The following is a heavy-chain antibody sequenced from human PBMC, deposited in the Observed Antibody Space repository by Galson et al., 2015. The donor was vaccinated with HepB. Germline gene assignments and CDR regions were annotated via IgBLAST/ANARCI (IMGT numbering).Heavy chain of an antibody. D-gene: IGHD3-3*01. CDR1: GYTFTRYD. Sequence: SEKVSCKASGYTFTRYDINWVRQATGQGLEWMGWMNPNSGNTGYAQKFQGRVTMTRNTSISTAYMELSSLRSEDAAVYYCARRYYDFWSGSEPFDYWGQGTLVTVSS. CDR2: MNPNSGNT. J-gene: IGHJ4*02. CDR3: ARRYYDFWSGSEPFDY. V-gene: IGHV1-8*01.